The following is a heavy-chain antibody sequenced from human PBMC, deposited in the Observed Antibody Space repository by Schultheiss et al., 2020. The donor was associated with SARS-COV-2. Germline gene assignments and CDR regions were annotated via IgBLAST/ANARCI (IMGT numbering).Heavy chain of an antibody. D-gene: IGHD3-16*01. CDR3: ARHPRRESLGEYYFDY. J-gene: IGHJ4*02. V-gene: IGHV5-51*01. CDR1: GYSFTSYW. Sequence: GESLKISCKGSGYSFTSYWIGWVRQMPGKGLEWMGIIYPGDSDTRYSPSFQGQVTISADKSISTAYLQWSSLKASDTAMYYCARHPRRESLGEYYFDYWGQGTLVTVSS. CDR2: IYPGDSDT.